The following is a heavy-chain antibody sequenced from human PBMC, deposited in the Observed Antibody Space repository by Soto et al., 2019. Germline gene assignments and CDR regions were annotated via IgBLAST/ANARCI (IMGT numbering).Heavy chain of an antibody. J-gene: IGHJ4*02. CDR3: GGGYYFGDY. CDR2: ISYDGSNN. V-gene: IGHV3-30*03. D-gene: IGHD3-10*01. CDR1: GFTFSSYG. Sequence: QVQLVESGGGVVQPGRSLRLSCAASGFTFSSYGMHWVRQAPGKGLEWVATISYDGSNNYYADSVKGRFTICRDNSMNTLYVQMNNLRADDTAVYYCGGGYYFGDYWGQGTLVTVSS.